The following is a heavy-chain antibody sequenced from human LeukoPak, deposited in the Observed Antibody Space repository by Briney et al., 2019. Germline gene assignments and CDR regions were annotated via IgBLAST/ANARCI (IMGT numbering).Heavy chain of an antibody. CDR1: GGTFSSYA. CDR3: AAGDYVWGSYRPAPIDY. CDR2: IIPIFGTA. D-gene: IGHD3-16*02. V-gene: IGHV1-69*13. J-gene: IGHJ4*03. Sequence: SVKVSCKASGGTFSSYAISWVRQAPGQGLEWMGGIIPIFGTANYAQKFQGRVTITADESTSTAYMELSSLRSEDTAVYYCAAGDYVWGSYRPAPIDYWGQGTTVTVSS.